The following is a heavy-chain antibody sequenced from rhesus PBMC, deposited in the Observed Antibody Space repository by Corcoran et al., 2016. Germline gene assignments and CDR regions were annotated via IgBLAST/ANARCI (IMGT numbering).Heavy chain of an antibody. CDR1: GFSLSTSGMG. CDR3: ARRLDY. J-gene: IGHJ4*01. V-gene: IGHV2-1*01. CDR2: SYWNDDK. Sequence: QVTLKESGPALVKPTQTLTLTCTFAGFSLSTSGMGVGWIRQPSRKTLEWLAHSYWNDDKYYHATLKSRLTISKDTSKNQVVLTMTNMDPVDTATYYCARRLDYWGQGVLVPVSS.